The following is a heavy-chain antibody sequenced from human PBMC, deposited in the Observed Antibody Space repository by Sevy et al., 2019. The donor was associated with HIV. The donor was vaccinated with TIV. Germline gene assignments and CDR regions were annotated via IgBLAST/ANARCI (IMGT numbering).Heavy chain of an antibody. CDR2: MNPNSGNT. V-gene: IGHV1-8*01. CDR1: GYTFTSYD. CDR3: ARVNQRLDAFDI. Sequence: ASVKVSCKASGYTFTSYDINWVRQATGQGLEWMGWMNPNSGNTGYAQKFQGRVTMTRNIPISTVYMELSSLRAEDTAVYYCARVNQRLDAFDIWGQGTMVTVSS. J-gene: IGHJ3*02.